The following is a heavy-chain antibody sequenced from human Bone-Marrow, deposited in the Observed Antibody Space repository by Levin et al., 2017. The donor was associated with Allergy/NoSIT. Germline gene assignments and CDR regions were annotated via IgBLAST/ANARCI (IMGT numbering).Heavy chain of an antibody. CDR3: ARVLKGGGAFDF. V-gene: IGHV3-48*02. CDR2: ISADSLTI. D-gene: IGHD3-10*01. CDR1: GFTFNSYS. Sequence: LSLTCAASGFTFNSYSLNWVRQAPGKGLESVAYISADSLTIYHADSVKGRFTISRDNAKNSLYLQMNSLRDEDTAVYYCARVLKGGGAFDFLGQGTMVTVSS. J-gene: IGHJ3*01.